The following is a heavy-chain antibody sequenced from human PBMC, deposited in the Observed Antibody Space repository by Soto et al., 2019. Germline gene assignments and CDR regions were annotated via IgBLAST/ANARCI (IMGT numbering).Heavy chain of an antibody. CDR1: GYTFFTYD. CDR2: ISTYSGDT. CDR3: ARHQGPTTSENWFDP. Sequence: QVHLVQSGVEVKAPGASVKVSCQASGYTFFTYDISWVRQAPGQGLEWMGWISTYSGDTKYAQKFQGRVTMSTDTSPTTAYLELRSLRSDDPAVYYCARHQGPTTSENWFDPWGQGTLVTVSS. V-gene: IGHV1-18*01. D-gene: IGHD5-12*01. J-gene: IGHJ5*02.